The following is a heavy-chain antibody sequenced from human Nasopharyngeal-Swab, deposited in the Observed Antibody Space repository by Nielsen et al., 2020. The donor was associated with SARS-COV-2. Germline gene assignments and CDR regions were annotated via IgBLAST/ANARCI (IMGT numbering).Heavy chain of an antibody. J-gene: IGHJ4*02. CDR1: GFTFSTYA. CDR2: ISSSSSTI. Sequence: GGSLKLSCAASGFTFSTYAMTWVRQAPGKGLEWVSYISSSSSTIYYADSVKGRFTISRDNAKNSLYLQMNSLRDEDTAVYYCASFGIDYWGQGTLVTVSS. V-gene: IGHV3-48*02. D-gene: IGHD3-16*01. CDR3: ASFGIDY.